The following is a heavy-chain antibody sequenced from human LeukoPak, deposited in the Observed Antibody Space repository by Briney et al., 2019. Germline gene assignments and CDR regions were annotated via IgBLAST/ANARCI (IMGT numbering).Heavy chain of an antibody. D-gene: IGHD2-15*01. CDR2: IIPIFGTA. CDR1: GGTFSSYA. CDR3: ASSPIDYYYMDV. Sequence: SVKVSCKASGGTFSSYAISWVRQAPGQGLEWMGGIIPIFGTANYAQKFQGRVTITADESTSTAYLELSSLRSEDTAVYYCASSPIDYYYMDVWGKGITVTVSS. V-gene: IGHV1-69*13. J-gene: IGHJ6*03.